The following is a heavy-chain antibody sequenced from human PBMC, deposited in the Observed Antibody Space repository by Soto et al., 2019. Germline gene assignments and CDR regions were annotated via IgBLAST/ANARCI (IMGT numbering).Heavy chain of an antibody. CDR3: ARRRTWLRQDDAFDI. D-gene: IGHD6-19*01. J-gene: IGHJ3*02. CDR1: GGTFSSYA. Sequence: QVQLVQSGAEVKKPGSSVKVSCKASGGTFSSYAISWVRQAPGQGLEWMGGIIPIFGTANYAQKFHVRVTITADESTSTAYMELSSLRSEDTAVYYCARRRTWLRQDDAFDIWGQGTMVTVSS. CDR2: IIPIFGTA. V-gene: IGHV1-69*01.